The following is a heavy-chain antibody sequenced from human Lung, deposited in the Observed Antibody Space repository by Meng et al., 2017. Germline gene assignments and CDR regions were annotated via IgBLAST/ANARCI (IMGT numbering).Heavy chain of an antibody. CDR1: GSTFPDYW. Sequence: QGQLVQSGAEVKKPGASVKVSCKASGSTFPDYWLHWVRRAPGQGLEWMGRINPKSGDTHYAQRFQGRVTMTGDTSISTAYMELSGLRSDDTAMYYCARDEDISAAGKLFSDYWGQGTLVTVSS. D-gene: IGHD6-13*01. CDR3: ARDEDISAAGKLFSDY. J-gene: IGHJ4*02. V-gene: IGHV1-2*06. CDR2: INPKSGDT.